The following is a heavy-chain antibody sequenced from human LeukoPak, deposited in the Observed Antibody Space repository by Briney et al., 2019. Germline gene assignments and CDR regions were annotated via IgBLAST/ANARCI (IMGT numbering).Heavy chain of an antibody. J-gene: IGHJ6*02. D-gene: IGHD2-2*01. CDR1: GGSISSSGYY. V-gene: IGHV4-39*01. CDR3: QLVVRAAIDYYYGMDV. CDR2: IYYFGST. Sequence: SETLSLTCTVSGGSISSSGYYWGWIRQPPGRGLEWTGSIYYFGSTSYNPSLKSRVTISVDTSTKHFSRRPTSVTAAATAVTYRQLVVRAAIDYYYGMDVWGQGTTVTVSS.